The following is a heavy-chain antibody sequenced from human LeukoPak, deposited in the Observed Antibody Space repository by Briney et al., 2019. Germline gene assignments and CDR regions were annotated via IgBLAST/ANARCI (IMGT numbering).Heavy chain of an antibody. D-gene: IGHD3-10*01. Sequence: HPGGSLRLSCAAPGFTFSNYAMSWVRQAPGKGLEWVSTLIGSGGGTYYADSVKGRFTVSRDNSKNTLYLQMNSLRAEDTAVYYCARYDGGSGPFDYWGQGTLVTVSS. CDR1: GFTFSNYA. CDR2: LIGSGGGT. CDR3: ARYDGGSGPFDY. J-gene: IGHJ4*02. V-gene: IGHV3-23*01.